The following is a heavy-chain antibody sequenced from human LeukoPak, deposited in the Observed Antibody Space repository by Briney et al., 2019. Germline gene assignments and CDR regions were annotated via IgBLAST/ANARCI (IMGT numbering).Heavy chain of an antibody. CDR3: ASHLEFDY. CDR1: GFTFSSYS. CDR2: ISSSSSYI. J-gene: IGHJ4*02. V-gene: IGHV3-21*01. D-gene: IGHD3-3*01. Sequence: GGSLRLSCAASGFTFSSYSMYWVRQAPGKGLEWVSSISSSSSYIYYADSVKGRFTISRDNAKNSLYLQMNGLRAEDTAVYYCASHLEFDYWGQGTLVTVSS.